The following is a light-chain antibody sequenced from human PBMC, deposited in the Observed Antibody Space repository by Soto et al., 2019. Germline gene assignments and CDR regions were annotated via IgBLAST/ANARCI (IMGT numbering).Light chain of an antibody. Sequence: EIVLTQSPATLSLSLGERATLSCRASQSVSSYLAWYQQKPGQAPRLLIYDASNRATGIPARFSGSGSGTDFTLTISSLEPEDFAVYYCQQRSNWPKLTFGGGTKVENK. V-gene: IGKV3-11*01. CDR1: QSVSSY. CDR2: DAS. CDR3: QQRSNWPKLT. J-gene: IGKJ4*01.